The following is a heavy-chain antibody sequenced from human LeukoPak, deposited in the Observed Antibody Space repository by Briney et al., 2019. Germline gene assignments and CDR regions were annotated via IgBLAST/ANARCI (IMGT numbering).Heavy chain of an antibody. D-gene: IGHD3-10*01. CDR3: ARAPGGYGSGSRGAFDI. V-gene: IGHV4-39*07. CDR2: IYYSGST. J-gene: IGHJ3*02. Sequence: PSETLSLTCTVSGGSISSSSYYWGWIRQPPGKGLEWIGSIYYSGSTYYNPSLRSPVTISVDTSKNQFSLKLSSVTAADTAVYYCARAPGGYGSGSRGAFDIWGQGTLVTVSS. CDR1: GGSISSSSYY.